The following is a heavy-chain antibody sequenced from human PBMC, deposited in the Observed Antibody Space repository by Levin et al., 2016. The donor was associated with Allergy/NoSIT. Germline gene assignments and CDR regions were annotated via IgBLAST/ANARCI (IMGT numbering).Heavy chain of an antibody. V-gene: IGHV1-8*01. J-gene: IGHJ4*01. CDR2: MNPNSGNT. D-gene: IGHD6-13*01. CDR3: AAGLPANL. Sequence: WVRQAPGQGLEWMAWMNPNSGNTGYAQKFQARVTLTRDTSITTAYMELSSLTSEDTAFYYCAAGLPANLWGQGTLVTVSS.